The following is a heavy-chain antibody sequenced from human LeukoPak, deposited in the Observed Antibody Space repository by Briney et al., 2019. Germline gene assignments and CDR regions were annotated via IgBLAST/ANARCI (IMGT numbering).Heavy chain of an antibody. CDR2: ISAYNGNT. CDR1: GYTFTSYG. V-gene: IGHV1-18*01. D-gene: IGHD3-10*01. Sequence: PAASVTVSCKASGYTFTSYGISWVRQAPGQGLEWMGWISAYNGNTNYAQKLQGRVTMTTDTSTSTAYMELRSLRSDDTAVYYCARGDYYGSGSYYVWLGDYYYYMDVWGKGATVTISS. J-gene: IGHJ6*03. CDR3: ARGDYYGSGSYYVWLGDYYYYMDV.